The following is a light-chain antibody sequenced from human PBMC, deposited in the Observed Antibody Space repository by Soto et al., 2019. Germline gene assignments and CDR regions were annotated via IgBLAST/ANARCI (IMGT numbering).Light chain of an antibody. J-gene: IGKJ4*01. Sequence: DIVLTQSPATLSLSPGVRATLSCRASQSISSNLAWYQQKPGQAPRLLIYGASTRATGIPARFGGSGSGTEFTLTITSLQSEDSAVYYYQQYNFWPLTFGGGTKVDIK. CDR1: QSISSN. CDR2: GAS. CDR3: QQYNFWPLT. V-gene: IGKV3-15*01.